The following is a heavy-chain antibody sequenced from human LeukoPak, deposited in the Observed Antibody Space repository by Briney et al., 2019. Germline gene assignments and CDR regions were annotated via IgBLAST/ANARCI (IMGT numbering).Heavy chain of an antibody. CDR2: ISRSGSTI. CDR3: ARDWFLVDY. Sequence: GGSLRLSCAASGFTFSSYEMNWVRQAPGKGLEWISYISRSGSTIFYADSVKGRFTISRDNAKNSLYLQMNSLRAEDTAVYYCARDWFLVDYWGQGTLVTVSS. J-gene: IGHJ4*02. CDR1: GFTFSSYE. D-gene: IGHD3-22*01. V-gene: IGHV3-48*03.